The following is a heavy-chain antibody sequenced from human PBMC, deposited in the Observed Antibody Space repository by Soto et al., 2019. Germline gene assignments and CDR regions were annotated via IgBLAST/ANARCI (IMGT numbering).Heavy chain of an antibody. Sequence: SETLSLTCAVYGGSFSGYYWSWIRQPPGKGLEWIGEINHSGSTNYNPSLKSRVTISVDTSKNQFSLKLSSVTAADTAVYYCARERTDCSSTSCYLSYYYGMNVWGQGTTVTVSS. D-gene: IGHD2-2*01. CDR2: INHSGST. CDR1: GGSFSGYY. J-gene: IGHJ6*02. V-gene: IGHV4-34*01. CDR3: ARERTDCSSTSCYLSYYYGMNV.